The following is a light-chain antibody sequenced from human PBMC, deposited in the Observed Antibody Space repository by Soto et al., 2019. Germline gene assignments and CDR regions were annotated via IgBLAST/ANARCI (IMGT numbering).Light chain of an antibody. Sequence: DIVMTQSPDSLAVSLGERATINCKSSQSVLYSSNNKNYLAWYQQKPGQSPKLLIYWASTRESGVPDRFSGSGSGTDLTLTISSLQAEDVAVYYCQQYYSTRTFGQGTKVEIK. CDR3: QQYYSTRT. CDR1: QSVLYSSNNKNY. J-gene: IGKJ1*01. CDR2: WAS. V-gene: IGKV4-1*01.